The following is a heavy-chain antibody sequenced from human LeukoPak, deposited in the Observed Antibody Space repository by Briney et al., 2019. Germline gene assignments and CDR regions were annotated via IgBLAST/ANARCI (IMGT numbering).Heavy chain of an antibody. Sequence: GASVKVSCKASGYTFTSYGISWVRQAPGQGLKWMGWISAYNGNTNYAQKLQGRVTMTTDTSTSTAYMELRSLRSDDTAVYYCAREGREYYDFWSGSNWFDPWGQGTLVTVSS. CDR1: GYTFTSYG. CDR2: ISAYNGNT. J-gene: IGHJ5*02. CDR3: AREGREYYDFWSGSNWFDP. D-gene: IGHD3-3*01. V-gene: IGHV1-18*01.